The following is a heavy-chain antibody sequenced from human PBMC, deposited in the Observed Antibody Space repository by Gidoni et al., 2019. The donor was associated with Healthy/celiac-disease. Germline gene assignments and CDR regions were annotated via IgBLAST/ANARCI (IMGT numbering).Heavy chain of an antibody. V-gene: IGHV5-51*01. D-gene: IGHD6-13*01. CDR2: IYPGDSDT. J-gene: IGHJ6*02. CDR3: ARHGRGAAADTYYYYGMDV. Sequence: WVRQMPGKGLEWMGIIYPGDSDTRYSPSFQGQVTISADKSISTAYLQWSSLKASDTAMYYCARHGRGAAADTYYYYGMDVWGQGTTVTVSS.